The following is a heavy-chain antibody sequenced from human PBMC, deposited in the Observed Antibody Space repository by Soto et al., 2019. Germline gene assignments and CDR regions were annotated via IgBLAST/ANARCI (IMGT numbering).Heavy chain of an antibody. CDR3: ARPPLDY. CDR2: INPSGGST. J-gene: IGHJ4*02. V-gene: IGHV1-46*01. Sequence: QVQLVQSGAEVKKPGASVKISCKASGYTFTSYYMHWVRQALGQGLEWMGIINPSGGSTNYAQKLQGRVAMTRDTSTSTVYMELNSLRSEDTAVYYCARPPLDYWGQGTLVTVSS. CDR1: GYTFTSYY.